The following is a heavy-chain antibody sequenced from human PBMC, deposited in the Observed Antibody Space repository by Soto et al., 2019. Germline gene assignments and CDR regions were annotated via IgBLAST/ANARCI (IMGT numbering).Heavy chain of an antibody. CDR3: ARLSASSKLRGVVIN. D-gene: IGHD3-10*01. Sequence: QLHLQESGPDLVRPSETLSLTCSFFGGSISSDNWWSWVRQTPGKGLEWIGEIYHSGNTNYNPSLKSRVTISVDKSKNQFSLKVTSVTAADTALYYCARLSASSKLRGVVINWGQGTLVTVSS. J-gene: IGHJ4*02. CDR2: IYHSGNT. CDR1: GGSISSDNW. V-gene: IGHV4-4*02.